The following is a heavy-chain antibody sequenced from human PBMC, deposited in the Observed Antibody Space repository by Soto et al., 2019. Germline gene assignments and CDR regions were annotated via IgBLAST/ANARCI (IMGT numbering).Heavy chain of an antibody. D-gene: IGHD1-26*01. Sequence: PSETLSLTCAVSGGSISSGCYYWSWIRQHPGKGLEWIGYIFYSGSTYYNPSLKSRVSISVDTSKNQFSLNLSSVTAADTAVYYCARVDTSMGATCVSYWGQGTLVTVSS. CDR1: GGSISSGCYY. V-gene: IGHV4-31*11. J-gene: IGHJ4*02. CDR3: ARVDTSMGATCVSY. CDR2: IFYSGST.